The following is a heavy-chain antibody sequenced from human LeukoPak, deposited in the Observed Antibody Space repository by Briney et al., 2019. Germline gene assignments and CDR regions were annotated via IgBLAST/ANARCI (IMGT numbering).Heavy chain of an antibody. V-gene: IGHV1-46*01. J-gene: IGHJ4*02. D-gene: IGHD1-26*01. Sequence: ASVKVSCKASGYTFTSYGISWVRQAPGQGLEWMGIINPSGGSTSYAQKFQGRVTMTRDMSTSTVYMELSSLRSEDTAVYYCARSIITGSYSNIVIDYWGQGTLVTVSS. CDR1: GYTFTSYG. CDR2: INPSGGST. CDR3: ARSIITGSYSNIVIDY.